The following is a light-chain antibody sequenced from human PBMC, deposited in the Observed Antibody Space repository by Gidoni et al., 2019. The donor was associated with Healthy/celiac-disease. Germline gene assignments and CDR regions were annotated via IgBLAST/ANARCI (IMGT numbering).Light chain of an antibody. CDR2: DAS. J-gene: IGKJ5*01. V-gene: IGKV3-11*01. CDR3: QQRSNWPPIT. Sequence: ELVLTQSPATLSLSPGERATLSCRASQSVRSYLAWYQQKPGQAPRLLIYDASNRATGIPARFSGSGSGTDFTLTISSLEPEDFAVYDCQQRSNWPPITFGQGTRLEIK. CDR1: QSVRSY.